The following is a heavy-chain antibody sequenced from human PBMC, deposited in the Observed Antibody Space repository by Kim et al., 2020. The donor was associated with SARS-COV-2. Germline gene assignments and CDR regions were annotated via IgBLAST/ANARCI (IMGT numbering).Heavy chain of an antibody. J-gene: IGHJ4*02. CDR1: GFTFSSYS. CDR2: ISSSSSYI. V-gene: IGHV3-21*01. Sequence: GGSLRLSCAASGFTFSSYSMNWVRQAPGKGLEWVSSISSSSSYIYYADSVKGRFTISRDNAKNSLYLQMNSLRAEDTAVYYCARVVVVAAKAFDYWGQGTLVTVSS. D-gene: IGHD2-15*01. CDR3: ARVVVVAAKAFDY.